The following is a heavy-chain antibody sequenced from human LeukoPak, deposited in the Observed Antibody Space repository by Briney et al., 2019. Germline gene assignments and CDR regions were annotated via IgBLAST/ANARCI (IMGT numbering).Heavy chain of an antibody. CDR2: ISGSGGST. J-gene: IGHJ4*02. CDR1: GSTFSSYA. CDR3: AKGHSPYYYDSSGYY. V-gene: IGHV3-23*01. D-gene: IGHD3-22*01. Sequence: PGGSLRLSCAASGSTFSSYAMSWVRQAPGKGLEWVSAISGSGGSTYYADSVKGRFTISRDNSKNTLYLQMNSLRAEDTAVYYCAKGHSPYYYDSSGYYWGQGTLVTVSS.